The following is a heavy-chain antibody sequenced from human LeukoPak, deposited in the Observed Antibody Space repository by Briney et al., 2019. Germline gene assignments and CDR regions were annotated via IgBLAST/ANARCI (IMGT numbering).Heavy chain of an antibody. V-gene: IGHV3-64D*06. CDR3: VKGKSPSGWFDAFDI. CDR2: ISSNGGST. D-gene: IGHD6-19*01. Sequence: GGSLRLSCSASRFTFSSYAMHWVRQAPGKGLEYVSAISSNGGSTYYADSVKGRFTISRDSSKNTLYLQMSSLRAEDTAVYYCVKGKSPSGWFDAFDIWGQGTMVTVSS. J-gene: IGHJ3*02. CDR1: RFTFSSYA.